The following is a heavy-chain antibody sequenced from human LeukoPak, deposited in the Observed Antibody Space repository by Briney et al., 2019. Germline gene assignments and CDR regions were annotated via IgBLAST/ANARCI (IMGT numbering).Heavy chain of an antibody. CDR3: ARGPQRGAAANYYGMDV. CDR1: GFTLSSYW. CDR2: INSDGSST. V-gene: IGHV3-74*01. Sequence: GGSLRLSCAVSGFTLSSYWMHWVRQAPGKGLVWDSRINSDGSSTSYADSVKGRFTISRDNAKSTLYLQMNSLRAEDTAVYYCARGPQRGAAANYYGMDVWGQGTTVTVSS. J-gene: IGHJ6*02. D-gene: IGHD2-2*01.